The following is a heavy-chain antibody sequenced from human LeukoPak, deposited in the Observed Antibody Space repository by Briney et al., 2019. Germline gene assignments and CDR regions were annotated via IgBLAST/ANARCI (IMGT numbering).Heavy chain of an antibody. CDR1: GFTFSSYW. D-gene: IGHD3-16*01. CDR3: ARSFAVTGPRDAFDI. J-gene: IGHJ3*02. CDR2: IKQDGSEK. V-gene: IGHV3-7*01. Sequence: GGSLRLSCAASGFTFSSYWMSWVRQAPGKGLEWVANIKQDGSEKYYVDSVKGRFTISRDNAKNSLYLQMNSLRAEDTAVYYCARSFAVTGPRDAFDIWGQGTMVTVSS.